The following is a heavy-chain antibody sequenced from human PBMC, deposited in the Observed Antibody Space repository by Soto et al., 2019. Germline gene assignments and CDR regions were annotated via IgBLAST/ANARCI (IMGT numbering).Heavy chain of an antibody. CDR1: GFTFSSYA. Sequence: EVQLLESGGGLVQPGGSLRLSCAASGFTFSSYAMSWVRQAPGKGLEWVSAISGSGGSTYYADSVKGRFTISRDNSKKTMYLQMTSLRAEDTAVYYCAKDWGFTGGSWFDPWGQGTLVTVSS. CDR3: AKDWGFTGGSWFDP. V-gene: IGHV3-23*01. J-gene: IGHJ5*02. CDR2: ISGSGGST. D-gene: IGHD3-16*01.